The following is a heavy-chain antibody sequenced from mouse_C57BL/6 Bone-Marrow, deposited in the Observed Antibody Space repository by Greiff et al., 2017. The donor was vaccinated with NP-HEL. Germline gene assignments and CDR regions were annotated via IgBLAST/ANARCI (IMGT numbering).Heavy chain of an antibody. CDR1: GYTFTDYN. CDR2: INPNNGGT. J-gene: IGHJ3*01. V-gene: IGHV1-18*01. Sequence: EVKVVESGPELVKPGASVKIPCKASGYTFTDYNMDWVKQSHGKSLEWIGDINPNNGGTIYNQKFKGKATLTVDKSSSTAYMELRSLTSEDTAVYYCASVERGFAYWGQGTLVTVSA. CDR3: ASVERGFAY.